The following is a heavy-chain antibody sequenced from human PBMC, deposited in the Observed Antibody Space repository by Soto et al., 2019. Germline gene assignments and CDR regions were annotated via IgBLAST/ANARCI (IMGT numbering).Heavy chain of an antibody. D-gene: IGHD1-26*01. CDR3: ARNIVGATRGAFDI. Sequence: QVQLVQSGAEVKKPGSSVKVSCKASGGTFSSYAISWVRQAPGQGLEWRGGIIPIFGTANYAQKFQGRVTITADKSTSTAYMELSSLRSEDTAVYYCARNIVGATRGAFDIWGQGTMVTVSS. CDR2: IIPIFGTA. V-gene: IGHV1-69*06. CDR1: GGTFSSYA. J-gene: IGHJ3*02.